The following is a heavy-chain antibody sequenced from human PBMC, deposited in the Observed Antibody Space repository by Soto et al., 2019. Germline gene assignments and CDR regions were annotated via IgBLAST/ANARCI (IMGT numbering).Heavy chain of an antibody. Sequence: GGSLRLSCAASGFNVGAFAVNWVRQAPGKGLEWVSGISVSDAFIYYADSVRGRFSISRDASENILYLQMNSLRVDDTALYYCTRETVAGITGLDYWGPGTLVTVSS. V-gene: IGHV3-23*01. CDR3: TRETVAGITGLDY. J-gene: IGHJ4*02. CDR1: GFNVGAFA. D-gene: IGHD1-20*01. CDR2: ISVSDAFI.